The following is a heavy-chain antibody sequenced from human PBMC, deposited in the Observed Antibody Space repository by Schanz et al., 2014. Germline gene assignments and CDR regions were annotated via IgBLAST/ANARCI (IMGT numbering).Heavy chain of an antibody. D-gene: IGHD3-22*01. V-gene: IGHV3-23*01. CDR3: ARSMITVEKAFEY. J-gene: IGHJ4*02. Sequence: LRLSCSASVFIFSTYALRWVRQAPGKGLEWVSAITDNGGITYYADPVKGRFTISRDNSKNTLYLQMNNLREEDTAVYDCARSMITVEKAFEYWGQGTLVTVSS. CDR1: VFIFSTYA. CDR2: ITDNGGIT.